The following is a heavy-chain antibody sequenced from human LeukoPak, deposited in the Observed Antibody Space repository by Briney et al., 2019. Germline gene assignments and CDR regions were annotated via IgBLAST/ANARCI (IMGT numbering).Heavy chain of an antibody. J-gene: IGHJ4*02. V-gene: IGHV4-39*01. CDR3: ARHVMMGGSYEIDY. D-gene: IGHD1-26*01. CDR2: IYYSGST. CDR1: GGSISSSSYY. Sequence: SETLSLTCTVSGGSISSSSYYWGWIRQPPGKGLEWIGSIYYSGSTSYNPSLKSRVTISVDTSKNQFSLKLSSVTAADTAVYYCARHVMMGGSYEIDYWGQGTLVTVSS.